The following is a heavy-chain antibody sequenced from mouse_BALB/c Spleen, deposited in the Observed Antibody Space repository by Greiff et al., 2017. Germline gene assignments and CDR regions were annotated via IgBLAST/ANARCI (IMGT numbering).Heavy chain of an antibody. Sequence: EVKLMESGGGLVQPGGSRKLSCAASGFTFSSFGMHWVRQAPEKGLEWVAYISSGSSTIYYADTVKGRFTISRDNPKNTLFLQMTSLRSEDTAMYYCASSSTMIKRGNAMDYWGQGTSVTVSS. CDR3: ASSSTMIKRGNAMDY. CDR2: ISSGSSTI. V-gene: IGHV5-17*02. J-gene: IGHJ4*01. CDR1: GFTFSSFG. D-gene: IGHD2-4*01.